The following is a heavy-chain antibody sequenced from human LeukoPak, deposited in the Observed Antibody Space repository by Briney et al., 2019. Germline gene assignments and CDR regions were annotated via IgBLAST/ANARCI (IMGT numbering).Heavy chain of an antibody. CDR1: GFTFSSYW. CDR2: IKQDGSEK. CDR3: AKMRGLYTGSSHFDY. D-gene: IGHD6-6*01. V-gene: IGHV3-7*03. J-gene: IGHJ4*02. Sequence: GGSLRLSCAASGFTFSSYWMSWVRQAPGKGLEWVANIKQDGSEKYYVDSVKGRFTISRDNAKNSLYLQMNSLRAEDTAIYYCAKMRGLYTGSSHFDYWGQGTLVTVSS.